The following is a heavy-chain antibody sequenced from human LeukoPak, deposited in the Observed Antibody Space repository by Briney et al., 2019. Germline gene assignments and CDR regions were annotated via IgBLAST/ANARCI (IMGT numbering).Heavy chain of an antibody. D-gene: IGHD2-15*01. CDR3: AREYCSGGSCYSPKRNYYYYYMDV. CDR1: GGSISSYY. J-gene: IGHJ6*03. V-gene: IGHV4-4*07. CDR2: IYTNGST. Sequence: SETLSLTCTVSGGSISSYYWSWIRQPAGKGLEWIGRIYTNGSTNYNPSLKSRVTMSVDTSKNQFSLKLSSVTAADTAVYYCAREYCSGGSCYSPKRNYYYYYMDVWGKGTTVTVSS.